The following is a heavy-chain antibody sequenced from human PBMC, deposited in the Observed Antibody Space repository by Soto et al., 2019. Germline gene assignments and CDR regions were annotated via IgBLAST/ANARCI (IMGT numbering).Heavy chain of an antibody. Sequence: SVKVSCKASGYTFTSYYMHWVRQAPGQGLEWMGIINPSGGSTSYAQKFQGRVTMTRDASTSTVYMELSSLRSEDTAVYYCARDERYCSGGSCYPSFDYWGQGTLVTVSS. D-gene: IGHD2-15*01. CDR2: INPSGGST. CDR1: GYTFTSYY. CDR3: ARDERYCSGGSCYPSFDY. J-gene: IGHJ4*02. V-gene: IGHV1-46*01.